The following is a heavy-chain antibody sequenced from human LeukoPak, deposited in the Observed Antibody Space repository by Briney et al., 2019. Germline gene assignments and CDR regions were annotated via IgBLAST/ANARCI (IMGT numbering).Heavy chain of an antibody. D-gene: IGHD3-3*01. CDR1: GYTFTSYG. CDR2: IIPIFGTA. CDR3: ARSVESIFGVVINYNWFDP. V-gene: IGHV1-69*13. Sequence: SVKVSCKASGYTFTSYGISWVRQAPGQGLEWMGGIIPIFGTANYAQKFQGRVTITADESTSTAYMELSSLRSEDTAVYYCARSVESIFGVVINYNWFDPWGQGTLVTVSS. J-gene: IGHJ5*02.